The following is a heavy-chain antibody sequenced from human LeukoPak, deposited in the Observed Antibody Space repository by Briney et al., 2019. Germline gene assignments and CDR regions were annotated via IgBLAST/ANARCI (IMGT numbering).Heavy chain of an antibody. V-gene: IGHV3-21*01. J-gene: IGHJ4*02. D-gene: IGHD3-3*01. Sequence: GGSLRLSCTDSGLTFSKYGFNWVRQAPGKGLEWVSSISQGSTFIYYAASVKGRFTISRDNSKNTLYLQMNSLRAEDTAVYYCASGPWSGYSLAVDYWGQGTLVTVSS. CDR1: GLTFSKYG. CDR2: ISQGSTFI. CDR3: ASGPWSGYSLAVDY.